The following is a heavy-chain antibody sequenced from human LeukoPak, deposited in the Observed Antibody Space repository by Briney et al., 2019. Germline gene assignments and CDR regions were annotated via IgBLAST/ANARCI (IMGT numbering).Heavy chain of an antibody. CDR1: GFTFGDHY. V-gene: IGHV3-72*01. D-gene: IGHD4-23*01. CDR2: IRNKAANYTT. J-gene: IGHJ4*02. CDR3: ARDRYGGVDY. Sequence: PGGSLRLSCAASGFTFGDHYLAWVRQAPGKGLEWVGLIRNKAANYTTEYAASVKGRFTISRDDSKNSVYLQLNSLKTEDTAVYYCARDRYGGVDYWGQGTLVTVSS.